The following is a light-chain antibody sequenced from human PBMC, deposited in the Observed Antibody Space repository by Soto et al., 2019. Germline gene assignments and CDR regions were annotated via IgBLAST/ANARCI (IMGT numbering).Light chain of an antibody. CDR3: CSYAGSSTFDWV. CDR1: SSDVGSYNL. V-gene: IGLV2-23*02. CDR2: EVS. J-gene: IGLJ3*02. Sequence: QSALTQPASVSGSPGQSITISCTGTSSDVGSYNLVSWYQKHPGKAPKLMIYEVSKRPSGVSNRFSGSKSGNTASLTISGLQAEDEADYYCCSYAGSSTFDWVFGGGTKVTVL.